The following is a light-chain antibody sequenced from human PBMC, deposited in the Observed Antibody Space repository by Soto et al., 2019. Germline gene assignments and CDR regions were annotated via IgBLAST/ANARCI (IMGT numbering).Light chain of an antibody. Sequence: VMTPSPSTLSVSPGERATLSCRASQSVSSNLAWYQQKPGQAPRLLIYGASTRATGIPARFTGSRSGTEFTLTINGLQSEDFAVYYCQLYNNWPLTFGGGSKVDIK. V-gene: IGKV3-15*01. J-gene: IGKJ4*01. CDR2: GAS. CDR3: QLYNNWPLT. CDR1: QSVSSN.